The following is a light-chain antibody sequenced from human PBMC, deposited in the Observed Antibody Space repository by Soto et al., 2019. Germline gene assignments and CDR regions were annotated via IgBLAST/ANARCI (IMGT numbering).Light chain of an antibody. CDR1: QSVRSN. Sequence: EILMTQSPGTLSVSPGERATLSCRATQSVRSNFAWYQQKPGQAPRLLIFGASTRATGIPGRFSGSGYGTDVTLTISGLQSEDFAIYFCQHYNNRPLTFGGGTKVEIK. CDR3: QHYNNRPLT. V-gene: IGKV3-15*01. J-gene: IGKJ4*01. CDR2: GAS.